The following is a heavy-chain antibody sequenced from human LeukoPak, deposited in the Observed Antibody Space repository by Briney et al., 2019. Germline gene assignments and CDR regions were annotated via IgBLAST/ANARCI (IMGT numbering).Heavy chain of an antibody. CDR3: AKGGSYFTYMDYYYYGMDV. CDR2: ISGSGGST. D-gene: IGHD1-26*01. J-gene: IGHJ6*02. V-gene: IGHV3-23*01. Sequence: GGSLRLSCAASGFTFSSYAMSWVRQAPGKGLEWVSAISGSGGSTYYADSVKGRFTISRDNSKNTLYLQINSLRAEDTAVYYCAKGGSYFTYMDYYYYGMDVWGQGTTVTVSS. CDR1: GFTFSSYA.